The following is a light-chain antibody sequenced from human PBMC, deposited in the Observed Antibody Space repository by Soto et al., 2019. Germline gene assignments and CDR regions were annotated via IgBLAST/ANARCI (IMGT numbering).Light chain of an antibody. CDR2: EVS. CDR1: SSDVGGYNY. CDR3: CSYAGSSSL. J-gene: IGLJ2*01. Sequence: QSVLTQPPSASGSPGQSVTISCTGTSSDVGGYNYVSWYQQHPGKAPKLMIYEVSKRPSGVPDRFSGAKSGNTAFLTVSGLQTDDEADYYCCSYAGSSSLFGGGTKLTVL. V-gene: IGLV2-8*01.